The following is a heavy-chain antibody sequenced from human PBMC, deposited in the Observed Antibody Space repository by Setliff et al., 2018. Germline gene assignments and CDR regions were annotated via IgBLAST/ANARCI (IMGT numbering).Heavy chain of an antibody. CDR1: GYTFTSYS. J-gene: IGHJ4*02. CDR3: AREMGVYDSSGYLSY. V-gene: IGHV7-4-1*02. D-gene: IGHD3-22*01. CDR2: INTNTGNP. Sequence: ASVKVSCKASGYTFTSYSINWVRQAPGQGLEWMGWINTNTGNPTYARGFTGRFVFSLDTSVSTAYLQSSSLKAEDTAVYYCAREMGVYDSSGYLSYWGQGTLVTVSS.